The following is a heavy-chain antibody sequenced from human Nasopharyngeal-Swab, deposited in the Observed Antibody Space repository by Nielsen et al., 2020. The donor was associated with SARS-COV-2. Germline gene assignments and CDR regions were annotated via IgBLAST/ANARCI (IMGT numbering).Heavy chain of an antibody. CDR2: ISYDGRNK. J-gene: IGHJ4*01. D-gene: IGHD3-22*01. Sequence: GESLKISCAASGFTFSSYAIHWVRQAPGKGLEWVTFISYDGRNKYYADSVKGRFTISRENYKKTLYLQMNSLRAEDTAVYYCARDGREYYYCDSSEVGFDYWGHGTLVTVSS. CDR3: ARDGREYYYCDSSEVGFDY. CDR1: GFTFSSYA. V-gene: IGHV3-30*04.